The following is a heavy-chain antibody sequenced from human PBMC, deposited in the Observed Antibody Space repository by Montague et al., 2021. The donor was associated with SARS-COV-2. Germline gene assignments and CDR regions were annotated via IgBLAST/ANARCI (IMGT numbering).Heavy chain of an antibody. J-gene: IGHJ6*02. CDR3: ARDFVVRGVSYGMDV. CDR2: LYNSGSA. D-gene: IGHD3-10*02. V-gene: IGHV4-4*08. CDR1: GDSISSYH. Sequence: SETLSLTCTVSGDSISSYHWSWIRQPPGKGLEWIGYLYNSGSANYNASLESRVTISVDTSKNQFSLKLSSVTAADTAVYYCARDFVVRGVSYGMDVWGQGTTVTVSS.